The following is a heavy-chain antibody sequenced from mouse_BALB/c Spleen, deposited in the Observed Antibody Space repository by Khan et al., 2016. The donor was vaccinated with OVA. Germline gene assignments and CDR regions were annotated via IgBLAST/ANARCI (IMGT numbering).Heavy chain of an antibody. CDR1: GYTFPEYT. D-gene: IGHD3-3*01. CDR3: ARDAGRY. V-gene: IGHV1-18*01. J-gene: IGHJ4*01. Sequence: VRLQQSGPELVKPGASVKISCKTSGYTFPEYTVHWVKQSLGKSLDWIGVINPKNGGTAYNQKFKGKATLTVDKSSSTAYMEFRSLTSEDSAVDDCARDAGRYWGQGTSVTVAS. CDR2: INPKNGGT.